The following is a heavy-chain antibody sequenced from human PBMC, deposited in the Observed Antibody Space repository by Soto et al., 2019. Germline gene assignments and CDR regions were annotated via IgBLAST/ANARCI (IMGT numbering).Heavy chain of an antibody. D-gene: IGHD4-17*01. CDR3: ARDFTTAETPGDDFDY. V-gene: IGHV3-74*01. Sequence: EVQLVESGGGLVQPGGSLRLSCAASGFTFSHYWMHWVRQVPGKGLMWVSRINGDGTHTSYADFVMGRFTISRDNAKNTLLLQMNSLSAEDTAVYYCARDFTTAETPGDDFDYWGQGTLLTVSS. CDR1: GFTFSHYW. CDR2: INGDGTHT. J-gene: IGHJ4*02.